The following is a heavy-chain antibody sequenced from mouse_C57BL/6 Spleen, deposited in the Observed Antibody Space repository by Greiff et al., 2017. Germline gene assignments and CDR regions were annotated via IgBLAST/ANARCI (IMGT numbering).Heavy chain of an antibody. CDR2: ISSGGDYI. CDR3: TREGTGTYYFDY. Sequence: EVMLVESGEGLVKPGGSLKLSCAASGFTFSSYAMSWVRQTPEKRLEWVAYISSGGDYIYYADTVKGRFTISRDNARNTLYLQMSSLKSEDTAMYYCTREGTGTYYFDYWGQGTTLTVSA. J-gene: IGHJ2*01. V-gene: IGHV5-9-1*02. CDR1: GFTFSSYA. D-gene: IGHD4-1*01.